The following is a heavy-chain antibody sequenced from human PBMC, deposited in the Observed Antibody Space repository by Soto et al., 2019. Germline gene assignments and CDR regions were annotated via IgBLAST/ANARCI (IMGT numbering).Heavy chain of an antibody. J-gene: IGHJ4*02. CDR1: GYTFTSYG. Sequence: ASVKVSCKASGYTFTSYGISWVRQAPGQGLEWMGWISAYNGNTNYAQKLQGRVTMTTDTSTSTAYMELRSLRSDDTAVYYCARDGQDQNDYGDPPNFDYWGQGTLVTVSS. D-gene: IGHD4-17*01. V-gene: IGHV1-18*01. CDR2: ISAYNGNT. CDR3: ARDGQDQNDYGDPPNFDY.